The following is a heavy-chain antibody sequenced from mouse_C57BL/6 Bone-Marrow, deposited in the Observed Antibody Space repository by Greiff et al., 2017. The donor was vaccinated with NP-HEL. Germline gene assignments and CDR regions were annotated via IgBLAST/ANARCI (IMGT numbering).Heavy chain of an antibody. Sequence: VQLQESGAELVRPGASVTLSCKASGYTFTDYEMHWVKQTPVHGLEWIGAIDPETGGTAYNQKFKGKAILTADKSSSTAYMELRSLTSEDSAVYYCTRGVGITTVVAYYYAMDYWGQGTSVTVSS. D-gene: IGHD1-1*01. CDR2: IDPETGGT. CDR1: GYTFTDYE. CDR3: TRGVGITTVVAYYYAMDY. J-gene: IGHJ4*01. V-gene: IGHV1-15*01.